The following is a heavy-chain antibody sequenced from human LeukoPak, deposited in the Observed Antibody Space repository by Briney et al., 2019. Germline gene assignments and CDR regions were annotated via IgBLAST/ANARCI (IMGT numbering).Heavy chain of an antibody. CDR3: ARDYDILTGDDAFDI. CDR2: IYHSGST. CDR1: GYFISSGYY. D-gene: IGHD3-9*01. J-gene: IGHJ3*02. Sequence: SETLSLTCTVSGYFISSGYYWGWIRQPPGKGLEWIGSIYHSGSTYYNPSLKSRVTISVDTSKNQFSLKLSSVTAADTAVYYCARDYDILTGDDAFDIWGQGTMVAVSS. V-gene: IGHV4-38-2*02.